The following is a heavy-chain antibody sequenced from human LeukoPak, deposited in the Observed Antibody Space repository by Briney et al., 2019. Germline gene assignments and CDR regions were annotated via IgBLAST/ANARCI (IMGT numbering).Heavy chain of an antibody. D-gene: IGHD2-2*01. Sequence: SETLSLTCTVSGGSISSGDYYWSWIRQPPGKGLEWIGFIYYSGSTYYNPSLQSRVTISVDTSKNQFSLNLNSVTAADTAVYYCARVIVVVPIGVYHYYAMDVWGQGTTVTVSS. V-gene: IGHV4-30-4*01. CDR3: ARVIVVVPIGVYHYYAMDV. J-gene: IGHJ6*02. CDR2: IYYSGST. CDR1: GGSISSGDYY.